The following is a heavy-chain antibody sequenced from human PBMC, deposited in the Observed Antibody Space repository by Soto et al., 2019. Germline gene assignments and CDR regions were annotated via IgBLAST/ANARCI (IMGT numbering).Heavy chain of an antibody. Sequence: EVQLVESGGGLVQPGRSLRLSCAASGFTFDDYAMHWVRQAPGKGLEWVSGISWNSGSIGYADSVKGRFTISRDNAKNSLYLQMNSLRAEDTALYYCAKGRVQLEHHFDYWGQGTLVTVSS. V-gene: IGHV3-9*01. CDR1: GFTFDDYA. CDR3: AKGRVQLEHHFDY. J-gene: IGHJ4*02. D-gene: IGHD1-1*01. CDR2: ISWNSGSI.